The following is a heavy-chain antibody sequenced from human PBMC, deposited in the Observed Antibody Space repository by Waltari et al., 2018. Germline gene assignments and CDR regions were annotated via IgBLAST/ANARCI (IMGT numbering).Heavy chain of an antibody. J-gene: IGHJ4*02. CDR2: VRYDGSDK. D-gene: IGHD6-19*01. Sequence: QVQLVESGGGVVQPGGSLRVSCAASEFTFSNYGMHWVRQAPGKGLEWVAFVRYDGSDKSYADSVKDRFTISRDNSKNTLYLQMNGLRAEDTAVYYCAISIAVAGRPFDYWGQGTLVTVSS. CDR3: AISIAVAGRPFDY. CDR1: EFTFSNYG. V-gene: IGHV3-30*02.